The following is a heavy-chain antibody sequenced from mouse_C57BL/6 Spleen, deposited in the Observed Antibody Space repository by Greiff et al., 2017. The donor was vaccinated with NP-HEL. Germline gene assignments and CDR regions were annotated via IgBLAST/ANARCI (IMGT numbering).Heavy chain of an antibody. Sequence: EVKVEESGPGLVKPSQTVFLTCTVTGISITTGHYRWSWIRQFPGNKLEWIGYIYYSGTITYNPSLTSRTTITRDTPKNQFFLEMNSLTAEDTATYYCARDSGDGYYSSWFAYWGQGTLVTVSA. CDR2: IYYSGTI. CDR1: GISITTGHYR. CDR3: ARDSGDGYYSSWFAY. J-gene: IGHJ3*01. D-gene: IGHD2-3*01. V-gene: IGHV3-5*01.